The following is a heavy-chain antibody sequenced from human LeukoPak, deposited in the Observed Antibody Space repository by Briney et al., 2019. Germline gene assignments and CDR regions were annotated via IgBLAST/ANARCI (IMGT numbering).Heavy chain of an antibody. Sequence: GGSLRLSCAASGFTFSSYAMSWVRQAPGKGLEWVSTISNSDGSTYYADSVKGRFSISRDNSENTLYLQMNSLRAEDTAVYYCARDPTNYYDSSGYPDYWGQGTLVTVSS. J-gene: IGHJ4*02. CDR2: ISNSDGST. D-gene: IGHD3-22*01. CDR3: ARDPTNYYDSSGYPDY. V-gene: IGHV3-23*01. CDR1: GFTFSSYA.